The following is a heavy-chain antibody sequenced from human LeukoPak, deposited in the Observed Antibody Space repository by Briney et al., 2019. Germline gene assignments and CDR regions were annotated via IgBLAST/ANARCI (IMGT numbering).Heavy chain of an antibody. D-gene: IGHD2-8*01. CDR2: IYTSGST. J-gene: IGHJ2*01. Sequence: PSETLSLTCTVSGGSISSYYWSWIRQPAGKGLEWIGRIYTSGSTNYNPSLKSRVTMSVDTSKNQFSLKLSSVTAADTAVYYCAREGRGSWGPNVYWYFDLWGRGTLVTVSS. CDR1: GGSISSYY. CDR3: AREGRGSWGPNVYWYFDL. V-gene: IGHV4-4*07.